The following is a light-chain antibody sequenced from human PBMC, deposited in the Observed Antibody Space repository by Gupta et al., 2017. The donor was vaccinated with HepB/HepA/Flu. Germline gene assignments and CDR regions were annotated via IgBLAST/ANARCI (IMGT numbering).Light chain of an antibody. Sequence: IVLTQSPATLSLSPGLRANLSCRASPSVGSYLAWYQHKPGQVPRLLIYDASNRSTGSPPRFSASGTGTDFTLTISSLEPEYYAFYYCQQRSNWPPGFTFGPGTRVDIK. CDR3: QQRSNWPPGFT. V-gene: IGKV3-11*01. CDR2: DAS. J-gene: IGKJ3*01. CDR1: PSVGSY.